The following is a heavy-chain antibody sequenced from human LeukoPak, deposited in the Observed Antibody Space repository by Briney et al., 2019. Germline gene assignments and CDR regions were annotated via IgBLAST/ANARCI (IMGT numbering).Heavy chain of an antibody. D-gene: IGHD2-8*01. J-gene: IGHJ4*02. CDR1: GYTFTAYY. Sequence: ASVKVSCKASGYTFTAYYMHWVRQAPGQGLEWMGWINPNSGGTNYAQKFQGRVTMTRDTSISTAYMELSRLRSDDTAVYYCARDLEYCTDGICYLSSTRFYFDYWGQGTLVTVSS. CDR2: INPNSGGT. CDR3: ARDLEYCTDGICYLSSTRFYFDY. V-gene: IGHV1-2*02.